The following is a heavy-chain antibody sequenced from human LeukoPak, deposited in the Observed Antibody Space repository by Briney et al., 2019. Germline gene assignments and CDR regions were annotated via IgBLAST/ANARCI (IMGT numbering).Heavy chain of an antibody. J-gene: IGHJ4*02. CDR1: GGSVSSSSYY. V-gene: IGHV4-39*07. CDR3: VYYDFWSGYPLDY. D-gene: IGHD3-3*01. CDR2: INHSGST. Sequence: SETLSLTCTVSGGSVSSSSYYWGWIRQPPGKGLEWIGEINHSGSTNYNPSLKSRVTISVDTSKNQFSLKLSSVTAADTAVYYCVYYDFWSGYPLDYWGQGTLVTVSS.